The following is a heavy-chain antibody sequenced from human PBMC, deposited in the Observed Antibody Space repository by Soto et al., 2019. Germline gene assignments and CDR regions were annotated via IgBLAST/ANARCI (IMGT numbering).Heavy chain of an antibody. V-gene: IGHV3-64*01. CDR3: ARADYGTFDY. Sequence: GGSLRLSCSASGFTFSSYAMHWVRQAPGKGLEYVSGISSNGGSTFYANSVKGRFGISRDNSKNTLYLQMGSLRPEDMGVYYCARADYGTFDYWGQGTLVTVSS. CDR2: ISSNGGST. D-gene: IGHD4-17*01. J-gene: IGHJ4*02. CDR1: GFTFSSYA.